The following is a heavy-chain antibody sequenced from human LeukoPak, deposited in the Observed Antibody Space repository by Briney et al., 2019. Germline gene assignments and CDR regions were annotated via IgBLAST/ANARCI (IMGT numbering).Heavy chain of an antibody. V-gene: IGHV5-10-1*01. CDR3: ARQTQLGTNWFDP. Sequence: PGASLKISCKGSGYIFTSYWISWVRQLPGKGLEWMGRIDPSDSDTNYSPSLQGHVIISADKSISTAYLQWSSLKASSTAMYFCARQTQLGTNWFDPWGQGTLVTVSS. D-gene: IGHD6-6*01. CDR2: IDPSDSDT. J-gene: IGHJ5*02. CDR1: GYIFTSYW.